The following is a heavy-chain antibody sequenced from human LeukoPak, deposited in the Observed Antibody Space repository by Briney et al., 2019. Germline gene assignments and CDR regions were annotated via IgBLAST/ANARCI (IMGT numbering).Heavy chain of an antibody. CDR2: IKQDGSEK. CDR1: GFTFSSYW. CDR3: AREVQLLWYYYYMDV. D-gene: IGHD2-2*01. J-gene: IGHJ6*03. V-gene: IGHV3-7*01. Sequence: GGSLRLSCAAYGFTFSSYWMSWVRQAPGKGLEWVANIKQDGSEKNYVDSVKGRFTISRDNAKNSLYLQMHSLRAEDTAVYYCAREVQLLWYYYYMDVWGEGTTVSVSS.